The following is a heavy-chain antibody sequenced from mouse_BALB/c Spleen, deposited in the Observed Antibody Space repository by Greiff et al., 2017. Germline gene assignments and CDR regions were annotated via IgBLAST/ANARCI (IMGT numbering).Heavy chain of an antibody. V-gene: IGHV3-2*02. J-gene: IGHJ3*01. CDR2: ISYSGST. CDR1: GYSITSDYA. CDR3: ARRERVAWFAY. Sequence: EVQRVESGPGLVKPSQSLSLTCTVTGYSITSDYAWNWIRQFPGNKLEWMGYISYSGSTSYNPSLKSRISITRDTSKNQFFLQLNSVTTEDTATYYCARRERVAWFAYWGQGTLVTVSA. D-gene: IGHD1-3*01.